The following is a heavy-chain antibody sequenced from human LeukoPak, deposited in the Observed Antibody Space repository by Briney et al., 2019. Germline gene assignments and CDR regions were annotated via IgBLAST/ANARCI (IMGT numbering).Heavy chain of an antibody. D-gene: IGHD3-10*01. CDR3: ARDLSEYGWFGELYY. CDR1: GYTFTSYY. V-gene: IGHV1-46*01. J-gene: IGHJ4*02. Sequence: GASVKVSCKASGYTFTSYYMHWVRQAPGQGLEWMGIINPSGGSTSYAQKFQGRVTMTRDMSTSTVYMELSSLRSEDTAVYYCARDLSEYGWFGELYYWGQGTLVTVSS. CDR2: INPSGGST.